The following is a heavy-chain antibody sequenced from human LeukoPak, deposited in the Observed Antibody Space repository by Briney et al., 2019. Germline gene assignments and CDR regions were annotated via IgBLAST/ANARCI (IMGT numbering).Heavy chain of an antibody. V-gene: IGHV4-31*03. Sequence: SETLSLTCTVSGGSISSGGYYWSWIRQHPGKGLEWIGYIYYSGSTYYNPSLKSRVTISVDTSKNQFSLKLSSVTAADTAVYYCASVDYAAYGDYLGGIYYFDYWGQGTLVTVSS. D-gene: IGHD4-17*01. CDR2: IYYSGST. CDR1: GGSISSGGYY. CDR3: ASVDYAAYGDYLGGIYYFDY. J-gene: IGHJ4*02.